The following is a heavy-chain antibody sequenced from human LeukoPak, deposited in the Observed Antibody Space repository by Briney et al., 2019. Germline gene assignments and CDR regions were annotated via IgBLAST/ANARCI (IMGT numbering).Heavy chain of an antibody. D-gene: IGHD2-8*01. Sequence: ASVKVSCKASGYTFTSYDINWVRQAPGQGLEWMGIINPSGGSTSYAQKFQGRVTMTRDTSTSTVYMELSSLRSEDTAVYYCARVSTSNGGLKYWGQGTLVTVSS. CDR3: ARVSTSNGGLKY. V-gene: IGHV1-46*01. J-gene: IGHJ4*02. CDR1: GYTFTSYD. CDR2: INPSGGST.